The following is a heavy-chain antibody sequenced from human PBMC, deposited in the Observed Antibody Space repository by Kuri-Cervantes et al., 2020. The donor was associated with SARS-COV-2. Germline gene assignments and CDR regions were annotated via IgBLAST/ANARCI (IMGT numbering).Heavy chain of an antibody. J-gene: IGHJ3*02. V-gene: IGHV3-30-3*01. CDR1: GFTFSSYV. CDR2: ISYDGSNK. D-gene: IGHD6-19*01. CDR3: ASDSSGWYRDAFDI. Sequence: LSLTCAASGFTFSSYVMHWVRQAPGKGLEWVAVISYDGSNKYYADSVKGRFTISRDNSKNTLYPQMNSLRAEDTAVYYCASDSSGWYRDAFDIWGQGTMVTVSS.